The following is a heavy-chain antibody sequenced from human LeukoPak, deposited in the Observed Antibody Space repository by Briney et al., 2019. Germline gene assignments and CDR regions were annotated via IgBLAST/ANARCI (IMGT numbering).Heavy chain of an antibody. CDR2: INYSGST. CDR1: GGSISRYY. D-gene: IGHD4-17*01. V-gene: IGHV4-59*01. CDR3: ARDPHYGDILNDPFDI. J-gene: IGHJ3*02. Sequence: SETLSLTCTVSGGSISRYYWSRIRQPPGKGLEWVGYINYSGSTKYNPSLKSRVTISVDTSKNQFPLKLSSVTAADTAVYFCARDPHYGDILNDPFDIWGQGTMVTVSS.